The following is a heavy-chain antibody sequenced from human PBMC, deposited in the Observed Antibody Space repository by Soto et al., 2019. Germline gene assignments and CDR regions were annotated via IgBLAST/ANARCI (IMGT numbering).Heavy chain of an antibody. CDR2: INAGNGNT. V-gene: IGHV1-3*01. J-gene: IGHJ4*02. D-gene: IGHD2-15*01. CDR1: GYSFTSHA. Sequence: QVQLVQSGAEVKKPGASVKVSCKASGYSFTSHAMHWVRQAPGQRLEWMGWINAGNGNTKYSQKFQGRVTITRDTSARTAYMELSSLRSEDTAVYYCLGYCSGGSCYSRGYWGQGTLVTVSS. CDR3: LGYCSGGSCYSRGY.